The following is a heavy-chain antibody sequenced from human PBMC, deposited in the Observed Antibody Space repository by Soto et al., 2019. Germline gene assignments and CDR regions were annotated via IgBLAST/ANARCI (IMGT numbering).Heavy chain of an antibody. V-gene: IGHV1-69*13. Sequence: SVKVSCKASGGTFSSYAISWVRQAPGQGLEWMGGIIPIFGTANYAQKFQGRVTITADESTSTAYMELSSLRSEDTAVYYCARDFYDILTGYYTYYYYGMDVWGQGTTVTVSS. J-gene: IGHJ6*02. D-gene: IGHD3-9*01. CDR3: ARDFYDILTGYYTYYYYGMDV. CDR2: IIPIFGTA. CDR1: GGTFSSYA.